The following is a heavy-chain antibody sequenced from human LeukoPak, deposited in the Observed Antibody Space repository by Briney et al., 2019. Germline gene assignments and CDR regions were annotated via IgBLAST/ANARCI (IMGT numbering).Heavy chain of an antibody. CDR3: AKDYSNIPAPANPLFDY. Sequence: PGGSLRLSCAASGFTFSTYAMSWVRQAPGKGLEWVSGISGSGGNTYYADAVKGRFTISRDNSKNTLYLQMNSLRADDTAVYYCAKDYSNIPAPANPLFDYWGQGTLVTVSS. V-gene: IGHV3-23*01. CDR2: ISGSGGNT. D-gene: IGHD6-13*01. CDR1: GFTFSTYA. J-gene: IGHJ4*02.